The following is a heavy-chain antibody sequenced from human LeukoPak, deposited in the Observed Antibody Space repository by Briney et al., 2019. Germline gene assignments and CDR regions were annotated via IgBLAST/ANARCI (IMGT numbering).Heavy chain of an antibody. CDR3: ARRGALRYGYWFDP. Sequence: ASVKVSCKASGYTFTNYDINWVRQATGQGLEWLGWMNPNSGNTGYAQEFQGRVSITGDTSISTAYMELSSLKSEDTAVYYCARRGALRYGYWFDPWGQGTLVIVSS. CDR2: MNPNSGNT. CDR1: GYTFTNYD. J-gene: IGHJ5*02. D-gene: IGHD4-17*01. V-gene: IGHV1-8*03.